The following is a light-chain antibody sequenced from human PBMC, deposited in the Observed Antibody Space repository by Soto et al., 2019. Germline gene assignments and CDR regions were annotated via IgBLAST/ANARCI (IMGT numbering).Light chain of an antibody. CDR2: AAS. CDR1: HSISNH. J-gene: IGKJ1*01. CDR3: QQSYSSPPT. Sequence: IQMTQSTSSLSASVEDRAIITCRASHSISNHLNWYQQKPGKAPKLLIFAASSLQSGVPSRFSGSRSGPDFTLTISSLQPEDFATYYCQQSYSSPPTFGQGTKV. V-gene: IGKV1-39*01.